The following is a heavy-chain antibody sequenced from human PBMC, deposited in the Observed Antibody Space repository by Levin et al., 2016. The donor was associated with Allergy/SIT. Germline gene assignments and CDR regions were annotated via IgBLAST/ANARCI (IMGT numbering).Heavy chain of an antibody. D-gene: IGHD2-21*02. V-gene: IGHV4-39*01. Sequence: WIRQPPGKGLEWIGSIYYSGSTYYNPSLKSRVTISVDTSKNQFSLKLSSVTAADTAVYYCASREGCGGDCYANDAFDIWGQGTMVTVSS. CDR3: ASREGCGGDCYANDAFDI. J-gene: IGHJ3*02. CDR2: IYYSGST.